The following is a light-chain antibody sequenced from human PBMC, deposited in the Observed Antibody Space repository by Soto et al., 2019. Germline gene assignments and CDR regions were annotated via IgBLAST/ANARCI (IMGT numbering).Light chain of an antibody. CDR1: SSDVGGYNY. J-gene: IGLJ2*01. V-gene: IGLV2-14*03. CDR2: DVS. CDR3: SSSASSNTQV. Sequence: QSALTQPAAVSGSPGQSLTVYCIGTSSDVGGYNYVSWYQQHPGKAPKLMIHDVSNRPSGVYNPFSGSKSGNTAYLAISGHQAEDEAYYYCSSSASSNTQVFGGGTKLTVL.